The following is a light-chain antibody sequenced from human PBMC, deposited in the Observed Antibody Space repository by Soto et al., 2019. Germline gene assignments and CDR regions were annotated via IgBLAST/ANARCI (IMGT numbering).Light chain of an antibody. CDR2: EVS. J-gene: IGLJ1*01. CDR3: SSFTSSSTLPYV. CDR1: SSDVGGYNY. Sequence: QSALTQPASVSGSPGQSITISCTGTSSDVGGYNYVSWYQQYPGKAPKLMIYEVSNRPSGVSNRFSGSKSGNTASLTISGLQAEDEADYYCSSFTSSSTLPYVFGTGTQLTVL. V-gene: IGLV2-14*01.